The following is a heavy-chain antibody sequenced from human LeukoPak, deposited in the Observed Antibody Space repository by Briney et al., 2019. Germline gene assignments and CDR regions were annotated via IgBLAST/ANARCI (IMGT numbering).Heavy chain of an antibody. D-gene: IGHD2-2*01. V-gene: IGHV1-46*01. CDR2: INPSGGTT. J-gene: IGHJ5*02. CDR1: GSTFASYY. Sequence: ASVKVACKAYGSTFASYYMHWERHAHGQWLEWKGIINPSGGTTSYAQKFQGRVTMTRDMSTSTVYMELSSLRSEDTAVYYCARGVPCSSTSCYGTWFDPWGQGTLVTVSS. CDR3: ARGVPCSSTSCYGTWFDP.